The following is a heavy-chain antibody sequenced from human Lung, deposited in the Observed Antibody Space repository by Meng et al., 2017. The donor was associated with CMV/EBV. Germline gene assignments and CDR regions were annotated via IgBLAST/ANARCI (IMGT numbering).Heavy chain of an antibody. D-gene: IGHD2-8*02. CDR3: ARLYCTGLTCFLDY. CDR1: GFSFQNYA. J-gene: IGHJ4*02. CDR2: ISQDGSKD. Sequence: SWEGSGFSFQNYALHWVRQTPGEGLEWVAVISQDGSKDYYGDSVKGRFRVSRDDSKATVYLHMNSLTVVDTSIYYCARLYCTGLTCFLDYWGQGSLVTVSS. V-gene: IGHV3-30-3*01.